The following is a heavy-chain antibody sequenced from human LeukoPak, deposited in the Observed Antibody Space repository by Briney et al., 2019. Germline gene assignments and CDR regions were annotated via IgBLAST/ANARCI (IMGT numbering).Heavy chain of an antibody. D-gene: IGHD6-13*01. CDR1: GFTFSSYW. Sequence: PGGSLRLSCAASGFTFSSYWMHWVRQAPGKGLVWVSRINSDGSSTSYADSVKGRFTISRDNAKNTLYLQMNSLRAEDTAVYYCARDRRVLEFRSSSGIDYWGQGTLVTVSS. V-gene: IGHV3-74*01. CDR3: ARDRRVLEFRSSSGIDY. CDR2: INSDGSST. J-gene: IGHJ4*02.